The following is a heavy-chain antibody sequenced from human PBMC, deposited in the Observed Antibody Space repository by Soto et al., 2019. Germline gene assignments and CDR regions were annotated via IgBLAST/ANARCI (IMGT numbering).Heavy chain of an antibody. CDR3: GHRHMTTFDY. J-gene: IGHJ4*02. CDR2: IYWDDDK. CDR1: GFSLNTPGVG. Sequence: QITLKESGPTLVKPTQTLALTCTFSGFSLNTPGVGVGWIRQPPGKALEWLALIYWDDDKYYSPSLKSRLTITIDTYKNQVVLTMTNMDPVDTASYYCGHRHMTTFDYCGPGALVTVSS. D-gene: IGHD1-1*01. V-gene: IGHV2-5*02.